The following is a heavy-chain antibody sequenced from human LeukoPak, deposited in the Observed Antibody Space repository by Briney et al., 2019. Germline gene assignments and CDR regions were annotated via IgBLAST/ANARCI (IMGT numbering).Heavy chain of an antibody. D-gene: IGHD5-18*01. CDR3: ARGLIQLWIFDY. Sequence: SVKVSCKASGGTFSDYAVTWVRQAPGLGLEWMGGIIPIFDTANYAQKFQGRVTISTDESTSTAYMELSSLRAEDTAVYYCARGLIQLWIFDYWGQGTLVTVSS. CDR1: GGTFSDYA. V-gene: IGHV1-69*05. CDR2: IIPIFDTA. J-gene: IGHJ4*02.